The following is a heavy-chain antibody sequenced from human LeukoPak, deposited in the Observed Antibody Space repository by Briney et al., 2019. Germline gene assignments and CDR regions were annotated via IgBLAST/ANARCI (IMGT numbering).Heavy chain of an antibody. CDR1: GFTFSSYS. J-gene: IGHJ4*02. V-gene: IGHV3-21*01. Sequence: GGSLRLSCAASGFTFSSYSMNWVRQAPGKGLEWVAFIGSRTGNIYYADSVKGRFSISRDNAKDSVYLQMSSLRADDTAVYYCARETEPLDYGDSTNLDYWGQGTLVTVSS. D-gene: IGHD4/OR15-4a*01. CDR3: ARETEPLDYGDSTNLDY. CDR2: IGSRTGNI.